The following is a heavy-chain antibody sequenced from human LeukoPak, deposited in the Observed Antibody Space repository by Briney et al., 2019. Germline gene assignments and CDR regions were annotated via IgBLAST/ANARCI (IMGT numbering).Heavy chain of an antibody. J-gene: IGHJ5*02. CDR1: GFTLSSYS. CDR2: ISSSSSYI. CDR3: ARDEYSSSEVDWFDP. Sequence: GGSLRLSCAASGFTLSSYSMNWVRQAPGKGLEWVSSISSSSSYIYYADSVKGRFTISRDNAKNSLYLQMNSLRAEDTAVYYCARDEYSSSEVDWFDPWGQGTPVTVSS. V-gene: IGHV3-21*04. D-gene: IGHD6-6*01.